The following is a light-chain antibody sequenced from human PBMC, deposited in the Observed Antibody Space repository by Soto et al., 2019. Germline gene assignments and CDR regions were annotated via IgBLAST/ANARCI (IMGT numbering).Light chain of an antibody. CDR3: SSYTNINSNV. Sequence: QSALTQPASVSGSPGQSIAISCTGTSSDVGGYNYVSWYQQHPGKAPKLLMHDVTDRPSGVSDRVSGSKSGNTASLTISGLQAEDEADYYCSSYTNINSNVFGTGTKVTVL. J-gene: IGLJ1*01. CDR2: DVT. V-gene: IGLV2-14*03. CDR1: SSDVGGYNY.